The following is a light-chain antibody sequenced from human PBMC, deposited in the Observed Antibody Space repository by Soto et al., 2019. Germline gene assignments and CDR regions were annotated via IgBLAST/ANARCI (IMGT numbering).Light chain of an antibody. CDR3: KSYTGINNWV. CDR2: EVN. CDR1: SSDVGGYNY. Sequence: QSALTQPPSASGSPGQSVTISCTGTSSDVGGYNYVSWYQQHPGKAPKVMIYEVNKRPSGVPDRFSGSKCGNTASLTVSGLQAEDEADYFCKSYTGINNWVFGGGTKLTVL. V-gene: IGLV2-8*01. J-gene: IGLJ3*02.